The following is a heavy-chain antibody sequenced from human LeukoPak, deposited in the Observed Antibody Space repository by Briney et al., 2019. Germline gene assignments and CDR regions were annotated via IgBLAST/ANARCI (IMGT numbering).Heavy chain of an antibody. CDR3: ARDLRRDCSTTTCYAFDY. CDR1: GSIFSSYA. J-gene: IGHJ4*02. V-gene: IGHV3-23*01. CDR2: ISGSGGLT. D-gene: IGHD2-2*01. Sequence: GGSLRLSCAVSGSIFSSYAMSWVRQAPGKGLEWVSVISGSGGLTYYADSMKGRFTISRDNSKNTLYLQMNSLRADDTAVYYCARDLRRDCSTTTCYAFDYWGQGTLVTVSS.